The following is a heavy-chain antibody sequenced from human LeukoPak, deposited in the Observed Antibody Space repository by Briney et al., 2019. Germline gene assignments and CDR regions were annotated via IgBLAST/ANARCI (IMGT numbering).Heavy chain of an antibody. D-gene: IGHD6-19*01. CDR3: AKDISVAGTETFFDY. CDR1: GFTFDDYA. Sequence: GGSLRLSCAASGFTFDDYAMHWVRQAPGKGLEWVSGISWNSSSVGYADSVKGRFTISRDNAKNSLYLQMNSLRAEDTALYYCAKDISVAGTETFFDYWGQGTLVTVSS. J-gene: IGHJ4*02. CDR2: ISWNSSSV. V-gene: IGHV3-9*01.